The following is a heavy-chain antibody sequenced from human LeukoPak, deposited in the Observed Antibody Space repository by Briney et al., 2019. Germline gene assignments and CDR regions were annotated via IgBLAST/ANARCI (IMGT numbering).Heavy chain of an antibody. CDR3: AKHPRHCGGDCYSDFDY. D-gene: IGHD2-21*02. CDR1: GFTFGDYA. CDR2: IRSKPSGGTT. J-gene: IGHJ4*02. V-gene: IGHV3-49*03. Sequence: GGSLRLSCTASGFTFGDYAMSWLRQAPGEGLEWVGFIRSKPSGGTTEYAASVRGRFTISRDDSESIAYLQMNSLKSEDTAVYYCAKHPRHCGGDCYSDFDYWGQGTLVTVSS.